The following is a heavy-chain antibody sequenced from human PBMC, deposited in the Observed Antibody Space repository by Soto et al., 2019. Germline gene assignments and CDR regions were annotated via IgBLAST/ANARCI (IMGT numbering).Heavy chain of an antibody. CDR2: ISSSSSYI. D-gene: IGHD1-26*01. CDR3: ARAMSGSYIPAFDI. J-gene: IGHJ3*02. V-gene: IGHV3-21*01. CDR1: GFTFSSYS. Sequence: PGGSLRLSCAASGFTFSSYSMNWVRQAPGKGLEWVSSISSSSSYIYYADSVKGRFTISRDNAKNSLYLQMNSMRAEDTAVYYCARAMSGSYIPAFDIWGQGTMVTVSS.